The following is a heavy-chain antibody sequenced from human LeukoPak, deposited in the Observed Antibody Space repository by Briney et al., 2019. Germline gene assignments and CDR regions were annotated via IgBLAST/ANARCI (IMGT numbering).Heavy chain of an antibody. J-gene: IGHJ4*02. CDR2: FYYSGST. V-gene: IGHV4-59*08. D-gene: IGHD3-22*01. CDR1: GGSISSNY. Sequence: SETLSLTCTVSGGSISSNYWTWMRQPPGKGLEWIGYFYYSGSTTYNPSLKSRVTISVDTPKNQFSLKLSSVTAADTAIYYCARHEGVSGYYPLDYWGQGTLVTVSS. CDR3: ARHEGVSGYYPLDY.